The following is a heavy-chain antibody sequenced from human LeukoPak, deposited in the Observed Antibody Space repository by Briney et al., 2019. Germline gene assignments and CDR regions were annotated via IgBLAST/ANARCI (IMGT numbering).Heavy chain of an antibody. CDR1: GYTFTGYY. J-gene: IGHJ4*02. D-gene: IGHD3-16*01. Sequence: ASVKVSCKASGYTFTGYYMHWVRQAPGQGLEWMGRINPKSGCTNYAQKFQGSVTMTRDTSISTAYMELTRLRSDDTAVYYCATGNTYAYDYWGQGTLVTVSS. V-gene: IGHV1-2*06. CDR2: INPKSGCT. CDR3: ATGNTYAYDY.